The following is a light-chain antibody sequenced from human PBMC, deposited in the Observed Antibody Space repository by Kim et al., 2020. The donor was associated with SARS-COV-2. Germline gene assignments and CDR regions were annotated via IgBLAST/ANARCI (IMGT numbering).Light chain of an antibody. CDR3: QQRSHWPYT. J-gene: IGKJ2*01. Sequence: PSLSPGTSPTLPCSASLRRYIAWYQQKPGQAPRPLIYDASNRATGTPARFSGSGSGTDFTLTISSLEPEDFAVYYCQQRSHWPYTFGKGTKLEI. CDR1: LRRY. V-gene: IGKV3-11*01. CDR2: DAS.